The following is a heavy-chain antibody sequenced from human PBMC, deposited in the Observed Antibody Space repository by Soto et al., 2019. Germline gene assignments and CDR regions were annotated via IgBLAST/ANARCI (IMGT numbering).Heavy chain of an antibody. J-gene: IGHJ4*02. CDR2: INPNSGGT. D-gene: IGHD5-18*01. CDR3: ARDLRIQLWPPGY. Sequence: RASVKVSCKASGYTFTGYYMHWVRQAPGQGLEWMGWINPNSGGTNYAQKFQGRVTMTRDTSISTAYMELSRLISDDTAVYYCARDLRIQLWPPGYWGQGTLVTVSS. CDR1: GYTFTGYY. V-gene: IGHV1-2*02.